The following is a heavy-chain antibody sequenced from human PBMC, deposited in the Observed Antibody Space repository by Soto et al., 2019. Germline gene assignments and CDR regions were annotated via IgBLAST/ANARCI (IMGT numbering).Heavy chain of an antibody. CDR3: AKRFPWFDP. CDR1: GFNFGRHA. V-gene: IGHV3-23*01. Sequence: PGGSLRLSCTASGFNFGRHAMTWVRQAPGKGLEWVSGLSDSGASIYYADSVKGRFTISRDNSMNTLYLQMNTLRAEDTAVYYCAKRFPWFDPWGQGTLVTVS. J-gene: IGHJ5*02. CDR2: LSDSGASI.